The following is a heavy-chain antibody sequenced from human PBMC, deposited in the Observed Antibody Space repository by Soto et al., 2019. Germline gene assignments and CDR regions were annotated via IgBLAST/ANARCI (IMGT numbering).Heavy chain of an antibody. Sequence: GASVKNSCKASGGTFSSYAISWVRQAPGQGLEWMGGIIPIFGTANYAQKFQGRVTITADESTSTAYMELNSLRVEDTAVYYCAKARRLQLVSDFDNWGQGTLVTVSS. V-gene: IGHV1-69*13. J-gene: IGHJ4*02. CDR2: IIPIFGTA. D-gene: IGHD5-12*01. CDR1: GGTFSSYA. CDR3: AKARRLQLVSDFDN.